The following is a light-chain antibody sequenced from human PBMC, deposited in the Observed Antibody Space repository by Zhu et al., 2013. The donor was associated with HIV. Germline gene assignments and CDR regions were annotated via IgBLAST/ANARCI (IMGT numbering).Light chain of an antibody. CDR1: QSVSSN. V-gene: IGKV3-15*01. CDR3: LQHESYPIT. CDR2: GAS. Sequence: EIVMTQSPATLSVSPGERVTLSCRASQSVSSNLAWYQQKPGQAPRLLIYGASTRATGIPARFSGSGSGTQFTLTISSLQPEDLATYYCLQHESYPITFGQGTRLDIK. J-gene: IGKJ5*01.